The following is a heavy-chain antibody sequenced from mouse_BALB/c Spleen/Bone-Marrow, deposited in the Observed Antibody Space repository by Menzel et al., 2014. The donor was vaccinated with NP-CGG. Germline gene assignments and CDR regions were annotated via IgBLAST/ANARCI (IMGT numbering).Heavy chain of an antibody. Sequence: DVHLVESGGGLVQPGGSLKLSCAASGFTFGNYGMSWVRQTPDKRLELVATINSDGGSTYYPDSVKGRFTIYRDTAKNTLYLQMSSLKSEETAMYYCVRGNYGNYVDYFDFWGQGTTLTVSS. D-gene: IGHD2-1*01. CDR2: INSDGGST. V-gene: IGHV5-6-3*01. J-gene: IGHJ2*01. CDR3: VRGNYGNYVDYFDF. CDR1: GFTFGNYG.